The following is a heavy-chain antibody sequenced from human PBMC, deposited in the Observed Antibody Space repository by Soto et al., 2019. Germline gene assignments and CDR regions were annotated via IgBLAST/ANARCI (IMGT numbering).Heavy chain of an antibody. D-gene: IGHD2-15*01. Sequence: EVQLLESGGGLVQPGGSLRLSCAASGFTFSSYAMSWVRQAPGKGLEWVSAISGSGGSTYYADSVKGRFTISRDKSKNTLYLQMNSLRAEDTAVYYCAKGGYCSGGSCYSSGYMDVWGKGTTVTVSS. CDR2: ISGSGGST. CDR3: AKGGYCSGGSCYSSGYMDV. CDR1: GFTFSSYA. V-gene: IGHV3-23*01. J-gene: IGHJ6*03.